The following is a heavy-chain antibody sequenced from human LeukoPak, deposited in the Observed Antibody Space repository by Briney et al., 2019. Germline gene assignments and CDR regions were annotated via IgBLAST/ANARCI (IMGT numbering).Heavy chain of an antibody. V-gene: IGHV1-8*01. Sequence: ASVKVSCKASGYTFTRYDINWMRQATGQGREWMGWMSPNSGNTGYAQKFQGRVTMTRDTSINTAYMELSSLRSEDTAVYYCARDWIAAAGYYYYGMDVWGQGTTVTVSS. CDR2: MSPNSGNT. CDR3: ARDWIAAAGYYYYGMDV. D-gene: IGHD6-13*01. CDR1: GYTFTRYD. J-gene: IGHJ6*02.